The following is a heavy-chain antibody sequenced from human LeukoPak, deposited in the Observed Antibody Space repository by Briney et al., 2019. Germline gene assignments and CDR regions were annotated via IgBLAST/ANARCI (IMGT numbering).Heavy chain of an antibody. J-gene: IGHJ4*02. CDR3: AKGMSATSGYLELEY. D-gene: IGHD3-22*01. CDR2: ISGSGGNT. CDR1: GFTFSSYA. V-gene: IGHV3-23*01. Sequence: GGSLRLSCAASGFTFSSYAMSWVRQSPGKGLEWVSSISGSGGNTYSADSVKGRCTISRDNSKKTLFLQMNSLRAEDTAVYYCAKGMSATSGYLELEYWGQGTLVTVSS.